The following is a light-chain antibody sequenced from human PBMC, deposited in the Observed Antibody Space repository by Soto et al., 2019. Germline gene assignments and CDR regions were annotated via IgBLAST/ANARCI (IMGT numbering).Light chain of an antibody. V-gene: IGKV1-6*01. J-gene: IGKJ5*01. CDR1: QGIRND. CDR2: AAS. Sequence: AIHISHSPSSLSASVLDIVTITCLASQGIRNDLGWYQQKPGKAPQLLIYAASSFQSGVPSRFCRSGSGTDFTLTISCLQSEDFATYYCQQYYSYPYTFGQGTRLEIK. CDR3: QQYYSYPYT.